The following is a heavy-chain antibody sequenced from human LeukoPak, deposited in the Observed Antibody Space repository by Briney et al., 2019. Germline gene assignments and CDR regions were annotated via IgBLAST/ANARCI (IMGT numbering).Heavy chain of an antibody. CDR1: GFAFSSYA. Sequence: GGSLRLSCAASGFAFSSYAMSWVRQAPGKGLEWVLAISGSGGSTYYADSVKGRFTISRDNSKNTLYLQMNSLRAEDTAVYYCAKGRAYYDSSGYYLLDYWGQGTLVTVSS. V-gene: IGHV3-23*01. D-gene: IGHD3-22*01. CDR2: ISGSGGST. J-gene: IGHJ4*02. CDR3: AKGRAYYDSSGYYLLDY.